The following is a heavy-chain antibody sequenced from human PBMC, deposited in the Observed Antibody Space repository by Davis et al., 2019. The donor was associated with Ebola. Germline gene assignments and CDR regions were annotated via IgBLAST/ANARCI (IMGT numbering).Heavy chain of an antibody. Sequence: GESLKISCAAPGFTFSGSAMHWVRQASGKGLEWVGRIRSKANSYATAYAASVKGRFTISRDDSKNTAYLQMNSLKTEDTAIYYCTRVGGQSNYDILTGYYSPDYWGQGTLVTVSS. CDR2: IRSKANSYAT. D-gene: IGHD3-9*01. J-gene: IGHJ4*02. CDR3: TRVGGQSNYDILTGYYSPDY. CDR1: GFTFSGSA. V-gene: IGHV3-73*01.